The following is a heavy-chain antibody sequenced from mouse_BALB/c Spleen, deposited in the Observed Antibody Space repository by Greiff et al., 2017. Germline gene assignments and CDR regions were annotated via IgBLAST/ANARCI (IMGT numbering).Heavy chain of an antibody. J-gene: IGHJ4*01. Sequence: EVKVVESGGGLVQPGGSLRLSCATSGFTFTDYYMSWVRQPTGKALEWLGFIRNKANGYTTEYSASVKGRFTISRDNSQSILYLQMNTLRAEDSATYYCARDISILYYYAMDYWGQGTSVTVSS. CDR2: IRNKANGYTT. CDR3: ARDISILYYYAMDY. D-gene: IGHD6-5*01. CDR1: GFTFTDYY. V-gene: IGHV7-3*02.